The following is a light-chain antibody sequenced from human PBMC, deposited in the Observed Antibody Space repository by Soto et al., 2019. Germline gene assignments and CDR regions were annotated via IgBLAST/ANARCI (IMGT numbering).Light chain of an antibody. Sequence: DIQMTQSPSTLSASIGDRVTIACRASQGISNWLAWYQQKPGKAPKLLIFHASSLESGVPSRFSGSGSGTEFTLTISSLQSDDFATYYCQQYNTYPAFGQGTKVDIK. CDR2: HAS. V-gene: IGKV1-5*01. CDR3: QQYNTYPA. CDR1: QGISNW. J-gene: IGKJ1*01.